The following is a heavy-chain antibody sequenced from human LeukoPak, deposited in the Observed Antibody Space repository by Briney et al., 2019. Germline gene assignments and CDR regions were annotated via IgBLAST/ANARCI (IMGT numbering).Heavy chain of an antibody. Sequence: ASVKVSCKASGYTFTGYYMHWVRQAPGQGLEWMGWINPNSGGTNYAQKFQGRVTMTRDTSISTAYMELSRLRSDDTAVYYCARESSSSSEGGRLNWFDPWGQGTLVTVSS. CDR2: INPNSGGT. CDR1: GYTFTGYY. CDR3: ARESSSSSEGGRLNWFDP. D-gene: IGHD6-6*01. J-gene: IGHJ5*02. V-gene: IGHV1-2*02.